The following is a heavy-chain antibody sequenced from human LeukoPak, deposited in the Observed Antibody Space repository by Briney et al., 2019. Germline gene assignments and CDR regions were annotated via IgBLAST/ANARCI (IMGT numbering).Heavy chain of an antibody. CDR3: AKTVRSVHGDY. CDR1: GFTFSSYA. CDR2: INWDGGST. Sequence: PGGSLRLSCAASGFTFSSYAMSWVRQAPGKGLEWVSGINWDGGSTGYADSMKGRFTISRDNAKNSLYLQMNSLRAEDTAVYYCAKTVRSVHGDYWGQGTLVTVSS. J-gene: IGHJ4*02. V-gene: IGHV3-20*04. D-gene: IGHD1-1*01.